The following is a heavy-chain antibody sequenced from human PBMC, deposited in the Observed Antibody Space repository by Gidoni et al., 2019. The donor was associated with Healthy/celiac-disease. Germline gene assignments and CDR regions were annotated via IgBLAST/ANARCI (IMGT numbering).Heavy chain of an antibody. D-gene: IGHD2-2*01. Sequence: QVQLVESGGGLVKPGGSLRLSCAASGFTFSAYYMSWIRQAPGKGLEWVSYISSSGSTIYYADSVKGRFTISRDNAKNSLYLQMNSLRAEDTAVYYCARTHCSSTSCYSETRWFDPWGQGTLVTVSS. CDR1: GFTFSAYY. CDR3: ARTHCSSTSCYSETRWFDP. V-gene: IGHV3-11*01. J-gene: IGHJ5*02. CDR2: ISSSGSTI.